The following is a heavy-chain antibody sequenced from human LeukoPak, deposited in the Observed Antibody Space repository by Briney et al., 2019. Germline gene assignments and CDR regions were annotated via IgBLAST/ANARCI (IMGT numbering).Heavy chain of an antibody. CDR2: FDPEDGET. Sequence: GASVKVSCKVSGYTLTELSMHWVRQAPGKGLEWMGGFDPEDGETIYAQKFQGRVTMTEDTSTDTAYMELSSLRSDDTAVYYCAMSHYGSYPYYFDYWGQGTLVTVSS. V-gene: IGHV1-24*01. J-gene: IGHJ4*02. D-gene: IGHD3-16*01. CDR1: GYTLTELS. CDR3: AMSHYGSYPYYFDY.